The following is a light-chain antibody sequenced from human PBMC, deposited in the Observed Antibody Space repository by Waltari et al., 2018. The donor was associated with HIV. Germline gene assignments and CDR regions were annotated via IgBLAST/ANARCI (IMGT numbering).Light chain of an antibody. CDR2: WAS. CDR3: QQYYRTPLT. CDR1: QTLLYSSNNKNY. Sequence: DILMTQSPVSLAVSLGARATINCKSRQTLLYSSNNKNYLAWYQHKPGQPPKLLIYWASTRQSGVPDRFSDSGSGTNFTLTINKLQSEDVATYYCQQYYRTPLTFGGGTKVGLK. V-gene: IGKV4-1*01. J-gene: IGKJ4*01.